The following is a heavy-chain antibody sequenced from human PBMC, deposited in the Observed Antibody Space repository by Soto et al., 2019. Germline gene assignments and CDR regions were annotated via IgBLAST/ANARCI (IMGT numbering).Heavy chain of an antibody. Sequence: DEQLVESGGGSLQPGESLRLSCAASGFSFRNYAMTWVRQSPGKGLEWVSLISSGGGTTNYADSVKGRFSISRDNSQNMLYLPMNGLRGEDTALYYCAKLKGGLGRFYGMDAWGQGTMVIVSS. CDR1: GFSFRNYA. CDR2: ISSGGGTT. J-gene: IGHJ6*01. V-gene: IGHV3-23*04. D-gene: IGHD3-3*01. CDR3: AKLKGGLGRFYGMDA.